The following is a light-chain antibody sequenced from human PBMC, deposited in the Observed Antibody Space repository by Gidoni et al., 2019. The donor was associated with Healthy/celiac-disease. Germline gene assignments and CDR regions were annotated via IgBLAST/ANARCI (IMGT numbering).Light chain of an antibody. Sequence: DIVMTQTPLSLSVTPCQPAFISCKPSQSLLHSDGKTYLYWYLQKPGQSPQLLIYAFYSRFSGVPDRFSGGGSGTDFTLKISRVEAEDVGVYYCMQGIRLPWTFGQGTKVEIK. J-gene: IGKJ1*01. CDR3: MQGIRLPWT. CDR1: QSLLHSDGKTY. CDR2: AFY. V-gene: IGKV2-29*02.